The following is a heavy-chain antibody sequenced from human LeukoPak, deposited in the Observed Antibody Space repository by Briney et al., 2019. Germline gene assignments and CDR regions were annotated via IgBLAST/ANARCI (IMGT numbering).Heavy chain of an antibody. CDR2: IRSKNNGGTT. D-gene: IGHD5-12*01. CDR3: TTDPGYRGLYYFDY. J-gene: IGHJ4*02. Sequence: GSLRLSCAASAFTFTNYWMSWVRRAPGKGLEWVGRIRSKNNGGTTDYAAPVRGRFSISRDDSKSTLYLQMNSLKTEDTAVYYCTTDPGYRGLYYFDYWGQGTLVTVSS. V-gene: IGHV3-15*01. CDR1: AFTFTNYW.